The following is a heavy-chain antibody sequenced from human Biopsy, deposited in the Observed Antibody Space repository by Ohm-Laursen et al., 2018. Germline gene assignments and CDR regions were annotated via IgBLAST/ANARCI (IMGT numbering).Heavy chain of an antibody. CDR2: MFYRGST. CDR3: ARDYDTSGYYYVS. V-gene: IGHV4-39*02. CDR1: GGSISNNHYY. Sequence: TLTLTCPVSGGSISNNHYYWGWIRQPPGKGQEWIGSMFYRGSTHYKPSLKLRVYISVDKSKNHFSLKLNSVTAADMAVYYCARDYDTSGYYYVSWGQGTLVTVSS. J-gene: IGHJ5*02. D-gene: IGHD3-22*01.